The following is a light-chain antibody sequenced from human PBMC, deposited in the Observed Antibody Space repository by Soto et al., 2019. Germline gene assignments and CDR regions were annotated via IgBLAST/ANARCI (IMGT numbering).Light chain of an antibody. V-gene: IGLV2-14*01. CDR3: SSYTTTTRL. CDR1: SSDIGSNNY. Sequence: QSVLTQPASVSGSPGQSITISCTGTSSDIGSNNYVSWFQQRPGKAPTLIIYEVSNRPSGVPTRFSGSKSGNTASLTISGLLPEDEAEYYCSSYTTTTRLFGGGTKLTVL. J-gene: IGLJ3*02. CDR2: EVS.